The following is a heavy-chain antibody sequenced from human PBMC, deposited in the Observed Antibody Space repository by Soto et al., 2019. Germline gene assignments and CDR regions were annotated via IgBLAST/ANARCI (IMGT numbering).Heavy chain of an antibody. J-gene: IGHJ4*02. D-gene: IGHD3-3*01. CDR1: GGSISSYY. Sequence: ETLSLTCTVSGGSISSYYWSWIRQPPGKGLEWIGYIYYSGSTNYNPSLKSRVTISVDTSKNQFSLKLSSVTAADTAVYYCARGGYDFWSGFPPYFDYWGQGTLVTVSS. CDR2: IYYSGST. V-gene: IGHV4-59*08. CDR3: ARGGYDFWSGFPPYFDY.